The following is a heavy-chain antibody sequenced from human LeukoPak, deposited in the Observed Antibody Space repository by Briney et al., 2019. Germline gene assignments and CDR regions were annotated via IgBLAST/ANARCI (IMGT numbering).Heavy chain of an antibody. J-gene: IGHJ5*02. D-gene: IGHD5-24*01. CDR3: ARKGDGYNRYWFDP. CDR2: MNPNSGNT. V-gene: IGHV1-8*02. CDR1: GYTFTSYG. Sequence: ASVKVSCKASGYTFTSYGISWVRQAPGQGLEWMGWMNPNSGNTGYAQKFQGRVTMTRNTSISTAYMELSSLRSEDTAVYYCARKGDGYNRYWFDPWGQGTLVTVSS.